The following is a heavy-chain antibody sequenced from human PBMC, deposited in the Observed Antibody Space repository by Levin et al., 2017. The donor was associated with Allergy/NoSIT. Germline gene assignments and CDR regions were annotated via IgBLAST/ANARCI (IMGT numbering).Heavy chain of an antibody. Sequence: PGGSLRLSCAASGFTFSSYGMHWVRQAPGKGLEWVAVIWYDGSNKYYADSVKGRFTISRDNSKNTLYLQMNSLRAEDTAVYYCARDGGTGYGMDVWGQGTTVTVSS. V-gene: IGHV3-33*01. CDR3: ARDGGTGYGMDV. CDR1: GFTFSSYG. CDR2: IWYDGSNK. D-gene: IGHD2-8*02. J-gene: IGHJ6*02.